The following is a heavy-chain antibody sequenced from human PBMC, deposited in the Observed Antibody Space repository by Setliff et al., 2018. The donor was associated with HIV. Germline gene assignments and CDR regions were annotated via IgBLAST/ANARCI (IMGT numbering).Heavy chain of an antibody. CDR2: IYHSGSA. CDR3: ARGRGNDYVWGSYRYFDY. V-gene: IGHV4-38-2*01. J-gene: IGHJ4*02. D-gene: IGHD3-16*02. Sequence: SETLSLTCAVYGGSFSGYYWGWIRQPPGKGLEWIGSIYHSGSAYYNPSLKSRVTISVDTSKNQFSLKLSSVTAADTAVYYCARGRGNDYVWGSYRYFDYWGQGTLVTVSS. CDR1: GGSFSGYY.